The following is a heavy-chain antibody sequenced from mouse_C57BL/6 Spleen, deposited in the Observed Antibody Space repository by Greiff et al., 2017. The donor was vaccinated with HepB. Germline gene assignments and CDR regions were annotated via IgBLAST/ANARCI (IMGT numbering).Heavy chain of an antibody. J-gene: IGHJ3*01. Sequence: VQLKESGAELVRPGASVKLSCTASGFNIKDDYMHWVKQRPEQGLEWIGWIDPENGDTEYASKFQGKATITAATSSNTAYLQLSSLTSEDTAVFYCTTYYGSSPFAYWGQGTLVTVSA. CDR2: IDPENGDT. CDR3: TTYYGSSPFAY. V-gene: IGHV14-4*01. D-gene: IGHD1-1*01. CDR1: GFNIKDDY.